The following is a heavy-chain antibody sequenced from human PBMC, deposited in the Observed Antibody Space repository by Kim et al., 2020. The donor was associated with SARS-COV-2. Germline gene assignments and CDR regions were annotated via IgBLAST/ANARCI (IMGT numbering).Heavy chain of an antibody. CDR3: ARVRGAYGMDV. D-gene: IGHD1-26*01. Sequence: ASVKVSCKASGYMFTSDTIHWVRQAPGQRLEWMGWINGGNGNTKYSQKFQGRATLIRDTSASTAYMELSSLRFEDTAVYFCARVRGAYGMDVWGQGTTVTVSS. J-gene: IGHJ6*02. CDR2: INGGNGNT. V-gene: IGHV1-3*01. CDR1: GYMFTSDT.